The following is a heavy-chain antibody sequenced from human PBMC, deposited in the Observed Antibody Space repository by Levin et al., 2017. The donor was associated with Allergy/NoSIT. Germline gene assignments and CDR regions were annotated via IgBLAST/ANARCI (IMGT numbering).Heavy chain of an antibody. CDR3: AKWADIVVVVAAPGWFDP. CDR2: ISGSGGST. D-gene: IGHD2-15*01. J-gene: IGHJ5*02. CDR1: GFTFSSYA. V-gene: IGHV3-23*01. Sequence: GGSLRLSCAASGFTFSSYAMSWVRQAPGKGLEWVSAISGSGGSTYYADSVKGRFTISRDNSKNTLYLQMNSLRAEDTAVYYCAKWADIVVVVAAPGWFDPWGQGTLVTVSS.